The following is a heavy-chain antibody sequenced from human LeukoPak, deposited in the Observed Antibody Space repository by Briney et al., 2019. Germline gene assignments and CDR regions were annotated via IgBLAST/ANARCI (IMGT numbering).Heavy chain of an antibody. V-gene: IGHV4-39*01. Sequence: GSLRLSCAASGFTFSSYSMNWVRQAPGKGLEWIGSIYYSGSPYYNPSLKSRVTVSVDTSKNQFSLKLSSVTAADTAVYYCARHKAYYYGSGSQGYFDYWGQGALVTVSS. CDR2: IYYSGSP. CDR1: GFTFSSYSMN. J-gene: IGHJ4*02. D-gene: IGHD3-10*01. CDR3: ARHKAYYYGSGSQGYFDY.